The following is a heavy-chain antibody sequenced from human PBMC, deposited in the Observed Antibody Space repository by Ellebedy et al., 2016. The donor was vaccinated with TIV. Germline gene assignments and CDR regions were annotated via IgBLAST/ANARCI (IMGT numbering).Heavy chain of an antibody. D-gene: IGHD3-10*01. CDR3: AREEPYGSGTKDYGMDV. CDR2: INASGGST. V-gene: IGHV1-46*04. J-gene: IGHJ6*02. CDR1: GYTFTSYY. Sequence: AASVKVSCKASGYTFTSYYMHWVRQAPGQGLEWMGIINASGGSTSYAQKLQGRVTMTRDTSTSTVYMELSSLRSEDTAVYYCAREEPYGSGTKDYGMDVWGQGTTVTVSS.